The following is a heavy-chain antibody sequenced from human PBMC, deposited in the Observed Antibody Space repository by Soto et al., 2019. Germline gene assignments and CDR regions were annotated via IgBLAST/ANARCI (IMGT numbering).Heavy chain of an antibody. Sequence: QVQLQQWGAGLLKPSETLSLTCGVSGGSFRGYSWNWIRQSPEKGLEWIGEINYRGIISYNPSLRSRVTISLDTSTNRFSLTLTSVTAADTAIYYCARAPMDDYGNYYDGMDVWGQGTTITVS. D-gene: IGHD4-17*01. CDR3: ARAPMDDYGNYYDGMDV. V-gene: IGHV4-34*01. CDR1: GGSFRGYS. J-gene: IGHJ6*02. CDR2: INYRGII.